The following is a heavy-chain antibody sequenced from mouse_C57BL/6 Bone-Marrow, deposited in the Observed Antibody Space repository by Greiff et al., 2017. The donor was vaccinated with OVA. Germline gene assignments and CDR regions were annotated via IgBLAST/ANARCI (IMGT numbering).Heavy chain of an antibody. CDR3: VRKTLDTGLGPVDY. J-gene: IGHJ2*01. CDR2: INPSTGGT. V-gene: IGHV1-42*01. CDR1: GYSFTGYY. Sequence: EVQLQESGPELVKPGASVKTSCKASGYSFTGYYMNWVKQSPEKSLEWIGEINPSTGGTTYNQKFKAKATLTVDKSSSTAYMQLKSLTSEDSAVYYCVRKTLDTGLGPVDYWGQGTTLTVSS. D-gene: IGHD4-1*01.